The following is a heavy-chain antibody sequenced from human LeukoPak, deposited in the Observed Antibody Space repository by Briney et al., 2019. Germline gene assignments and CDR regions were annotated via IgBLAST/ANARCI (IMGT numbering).Heavy chain of an antibody. V-gene: IGHV4-39*07. D-gene: IGHD6-13*01. Sequence: PSETLSLTCTVSGGSISSSSYYWGWIRQPPGKGLEWIGEINHSGSTNYNPSLKSRVTISVDTSKNQFSLKLSSVTAADTAVYYCARGGTSSSWYSRHHWFDPWGQGTLVTVSS. CDR1: GGSISSSSYY. CDR2: INHSGST. J-gene: IGHJ5*02. CDR3: ARGGTSSSWYSRHHWFDP.